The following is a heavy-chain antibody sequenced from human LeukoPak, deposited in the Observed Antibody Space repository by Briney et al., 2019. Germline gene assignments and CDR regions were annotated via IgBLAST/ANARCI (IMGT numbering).Heavy chain of an antibody. J-gene: IGHJ6*02. V-gene: IGHV1-8*01. Sequence: ASVKVSCKASGYTFTSYDINWVRQATGQGLEWMGWMNPNSGNTGYAQKFQGRVTMTRNTSISTAYMELSSLRSEDTAVYYCARDYSMASVDYYGMDLWGQGTTVTVSS. CDR3: ARDYSMASVDYYGMDL. CDR2: MNPNSGNT. CDR1: GYTFTSYD. D-gene: IGHD4-11*01.